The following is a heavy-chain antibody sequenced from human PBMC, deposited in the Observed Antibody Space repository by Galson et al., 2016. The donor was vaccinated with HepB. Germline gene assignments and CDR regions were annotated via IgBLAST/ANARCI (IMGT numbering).Heavy chain of an antibody. CDR1: GGSLSNNTFY. CDR2: IYYSGST. Sequence: SETLSLTCTVSGGSLSNNTFYWGWIRQPPGKGLEWIGSIYYSGSTYYNPSLQSRVTISLDTSKNQFSLKLTSVTAADTSVYFCASYSAVATVMPDFWGQGALVTVSS. J-gene: IGHJ4*02. V-gene: IGHV4-39*07. D-gene: IGHD2-21*02. CDR3: ASYSAVATVMPDF.